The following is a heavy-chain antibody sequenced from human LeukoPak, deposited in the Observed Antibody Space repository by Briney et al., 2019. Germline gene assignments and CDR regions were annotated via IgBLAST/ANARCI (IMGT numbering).Heavy chain of an antibody. V-gene: IGHV3-7*03. J-gene: IGHJ4*02. D-gene: IGHD3-22*01. CDR2: INPAGTET. Sequence: GGSLRLSCAASGFSFSAYWMTWVRQAPGTGLEWVANINPAGTETYYVDPVKGRFTISRDNAKNLLYLQMNSLRSEDTAVYYCARGPYDSSGYYSDYWGQGTLVTVSS. CDR3: ARGPYDSSGYYSDY. CDR1: GFSFSAYW.